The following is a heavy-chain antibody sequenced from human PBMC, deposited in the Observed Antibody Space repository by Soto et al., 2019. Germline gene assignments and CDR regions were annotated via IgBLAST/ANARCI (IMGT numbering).Heavy chain of an antibody. V-gene: IGHV1-2*04. CDR1: GYTFTGYY. J-gene: IGHJ4*02. CDR2: INPNSGGT. CDR3: AREGISGAYYVY. Sequence: QVQLVQSGAEVKKPGASVKVSCTASGYTFTGYYIHWVRQAPGQGLEWMGWINPNSGGTNYAQKFQGWVTMTRDTSISTAYLELSRLRADDTAVYFCAREGISGAYYVYLGQGTLVTVSS. D-gene: IGHD1-26*01.